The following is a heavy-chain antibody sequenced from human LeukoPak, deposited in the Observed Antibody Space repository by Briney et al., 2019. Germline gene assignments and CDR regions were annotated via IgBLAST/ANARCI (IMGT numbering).Heavy chain of an antibody. D-gene: IGHD4-17*01. V-gene: IGHV5-51*01. J-gene: IGHJ4*02. CDR1: GYTFSNYW. Sequence: GASLKISCRGSGYTFSNYWIGWVRQLPGKGLEWMGIIYPGDSETRYGPPFRGQVTISANKSISTTYLQWSSLEVLATAMYFCARFLYGHYSHYFDYWGQGTLVTVSS. CDR2: IYPGDSET. CDR3: ARFLYGHYSHYFDY.